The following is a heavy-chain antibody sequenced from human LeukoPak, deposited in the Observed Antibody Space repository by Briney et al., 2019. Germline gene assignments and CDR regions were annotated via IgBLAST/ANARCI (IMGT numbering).Heavy chain of an antibody. J-gene: IGHJ4*02. CDR1: GYTFTSYG. Sequence: APVKVSCKASGYTFTSYGISWVRQAPGQGLEWMGWISAYNGNTNYAQKLQGRVTMTTDTSTSTAYMELRSLRSDDTAVYYCARDRPYYYDSSGYYQDFDYWGQGTLVTVSS. CDR2: ISAYNGNT. D-gene: IGHD3-22*01. V-gene: IGHV1-18*01. CDR3: ARDRPYYYDSSGYYQDFDY.